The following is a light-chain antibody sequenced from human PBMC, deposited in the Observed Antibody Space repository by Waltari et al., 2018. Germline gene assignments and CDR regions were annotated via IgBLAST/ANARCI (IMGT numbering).Light chain of an antibody. CDR2: DAS. Sequence: LSCSASQSVNNFVGWYQQKSGQAPRLLIYDASNRAAGIPARFSGSGSGTEFTLTITSLEPEDFAIYYCQQRSNLLTFGGGTKVEIK. CDR3: QQRSNLLT. V-gene: IGKV3-11*01. CDR1: QSVNNF. J-gene: IGKJ4*01.